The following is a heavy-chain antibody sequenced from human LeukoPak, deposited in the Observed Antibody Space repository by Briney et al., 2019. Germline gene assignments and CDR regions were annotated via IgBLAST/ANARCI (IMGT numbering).Heavy chain of an antibody. CDR2: IYYSGNT. J-gene: IGHJ4*02. CDR1: GGYINSGTYY. CDR3: ARLPSGTFDY. Sequence: SETLSLTCTVSGGYINSGTYYWGWVRQPPGKGLEWIGTIYYSGNTYYNPSLKSRVTISIDTSKNQFSLKLSSVTAADTAVYYCARLPSGTFDYWGQGTLVTVSS. D-gene: IGHD6-13*01. V-gene: IGHV4-39*01.